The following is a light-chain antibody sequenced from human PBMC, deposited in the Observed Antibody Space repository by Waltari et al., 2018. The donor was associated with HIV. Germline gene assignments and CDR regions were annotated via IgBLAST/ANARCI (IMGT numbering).Light chain of an antibody. CDR3: LLYYGGTQLV. J-gene: IGLJ2*01. CDR2: STI. Sequence: QTVVTQEPSLTVSPGGTVTLTCASSTGAVTSGYYPNWFQQKPGQAPRALIYSTISEHSWTPARFSGSLLVGKAALTLSGVQPEDEAEYYCLLYYGGTQLVFGGGTKLTVL. V-gene: IGLV7-43*01. CDR1: TGAVTSGYY.